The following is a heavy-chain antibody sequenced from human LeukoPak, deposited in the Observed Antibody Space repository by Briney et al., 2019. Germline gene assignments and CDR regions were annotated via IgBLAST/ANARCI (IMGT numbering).Heavy chain of an antibody. D-gene: IGHD2-15*01. CDR2: ISGDGGST. J-gene: IGHJ5*02. CDR3: AKEVVLAATGNWFDP. Sequence: GGSLRLSCAASGFTFDDYAMHWVRQAPGKGLEWVSFISGDGGSTYYADSVKGRFTISRDNSKNSLYLQMNSLRTEDTALYYCAKEVVLAATGNWFDPWGQGTLVTVSS. V-gene: IGHV3-43*02. CDR1: GFTFDDYA.